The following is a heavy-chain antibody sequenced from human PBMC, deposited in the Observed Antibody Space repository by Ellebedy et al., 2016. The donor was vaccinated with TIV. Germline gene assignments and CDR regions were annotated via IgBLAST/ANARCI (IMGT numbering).Heavy chain of an antibody. J-gene: IGHJ6*02. Sequence: PGGSLRLSFAASGFTVSSNYMSWVRQTPGKGLEWVSVIYSGGSTYYADSVKGRFTISRDNSKNTLYLQMNSLRAEDTAVYYCARDLGEAVAGTGYYYYGMDVWGQGTTVTVSS. CDR1: GFTVSSNY. CDR2: IYSGGST. V-gene: IGHV3-53*01. CDR3: ARDLGEAVAGTGYYYYGMDV. D-gene: IGHD6-19*01.